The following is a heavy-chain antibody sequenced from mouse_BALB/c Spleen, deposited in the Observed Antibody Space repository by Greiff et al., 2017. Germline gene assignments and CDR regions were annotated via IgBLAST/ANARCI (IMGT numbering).Heavy chain of an antibody. V-gene: IGHV3-8*02. CDR3: ARWGTTVVAWYFDV. CDR1: GDSITSGY. CDR2: ISYSGST. J-gene: IGHJ1*01. Sequence: VQLKQSGPSLVKPSQTLSLTCSVTGDSITSGYWNWIRKFPGYKLEYMGYISYSGSTYYNPSLKSRISITRDTSKNQYYLQLNSVTTEDTATYYCARWGTTVVAWYFDVWGAGTTVTVSS. D-gene: IGHD1-1*01.